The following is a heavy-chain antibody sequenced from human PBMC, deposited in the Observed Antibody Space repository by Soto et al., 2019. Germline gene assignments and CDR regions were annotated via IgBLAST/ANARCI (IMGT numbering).Heavy chain of an antibody. D-gene: IGHD2-2*01. Sequence: ASVKVSCKASGYTFTSYAMHWVRQAPGQRLEWMGWINAGNGNTKYSQKFQGRVTITRDTSASTAYMELSSLRSEDTAVYYCARDRDIVVLPAANNWFDPWGQGTLVTVSS. CDR3: ARDRDIVVLPAANNWFDP. CDR2: INAGNGNT. CDR1: GYTFTSYA. J-gene: IGHJ5*02. V-gene: IGHV1-3*01.